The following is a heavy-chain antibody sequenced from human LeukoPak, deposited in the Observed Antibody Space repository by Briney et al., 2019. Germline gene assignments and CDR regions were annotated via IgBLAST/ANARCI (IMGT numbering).Heavy chain of an antibody. D-gene: IGHD6-13*01. J-gene: IGHJ4*02. CDR3: ARDVRIAAAGHWYYFDY. Sequence: SGGSLRLSCAASGFTXSSXXXHWVXQXXXXXXXXXXXXXXDGSNKYYADSVKGRFTISRDNSKNTLYLQVNSLRAEDTAVYYCARDVRIAAAGHWYYFDYWGQGTLVTVSS. V-gene: IGHV3-33*01. CDR1: GFTXSSXX. CDR2: XXXDGSNK.